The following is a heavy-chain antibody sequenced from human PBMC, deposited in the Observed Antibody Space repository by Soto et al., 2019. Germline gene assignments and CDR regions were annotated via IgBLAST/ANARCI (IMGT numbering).Heavy chain of an antibody. D-gene: IGHD1-26*01. CDR1: GGTFSSYS. V-gene: IGHV1-69*01. Sequence: QVQLVQSGAEVKKPGSSVKVSCKASGGTFSSYSINWVRHAPGQGLEWMGEIIPIFGTANYGQKFQGRVTITADESTSTAYMELSSLRSEDTAVYYCARDGGRHSGGIDYWGQGTLVTVSS. CDR2: IIPIFGTA. CDR3: ARDGGRHSGGIDY. J-gene: IGHJ4*02.